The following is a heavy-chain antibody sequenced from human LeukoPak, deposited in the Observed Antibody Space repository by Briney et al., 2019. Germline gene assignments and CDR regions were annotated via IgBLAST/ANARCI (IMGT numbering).Heavy chain of an antibody. D-gene: IGHD5-24*01. CDR1: GFTFSSYW. V-gene: IGHV3-7*01. Sequence: GGSLRLSCAASGFTFSSYWMSWVRQAPGKGLEWVANIKQDGSEKCYVDSVKGRFTISRDNAKNSLYLQMNSLRAEDTAVYYCARDEMATSYPYYYYGMDVWGQGTTVTVSS. CDR3: ARDEMATSYPYYYYGMDV. CDR2: IKQDGSEK. J-gene: IGHJ6*02.